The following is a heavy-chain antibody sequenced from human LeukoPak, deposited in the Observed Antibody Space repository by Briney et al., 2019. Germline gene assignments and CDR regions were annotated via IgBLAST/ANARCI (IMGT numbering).Heavy chain of an antibody. CDR3: ARVRRPVHYYFDY. CDR2: IYYSGST. V-gene: IGHV4-31*03. Sequence: PSQTLSLTCTVSGGSISSGGYYWSWIRQHPGTGLEWIGYIYYSGSTYYNPSLKSRVTISVDTSKNQFSLKLSSVTAADTAVYYCARVRRPVHYYFDYWGQGTLVTVSS. J-gene: IGHJ4*02. CDR1: GGSISSGGYY.